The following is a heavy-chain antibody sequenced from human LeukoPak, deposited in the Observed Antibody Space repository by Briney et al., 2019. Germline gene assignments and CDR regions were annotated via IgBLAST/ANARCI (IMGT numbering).Heavy chain of an antibody. V-gene: IGHV4-31*03. CDR1: GASISSGDFY. D-gene: IGHD1-1*01. J-gene: IGHJ6*02. CDR3: ARDSERTTSYYYYGLDV. CDR2: IYYSGST. Sequence: SETLSLTCSVSGASISSGDFYLTWIRQHPGKGLEWIVYIYYSGSTYYTPSLKSRVTISVDTSKNQFSLKLSSVTAADTAVYYCARDSERTTSYYYYGLDVWGQGTTVTVSS.